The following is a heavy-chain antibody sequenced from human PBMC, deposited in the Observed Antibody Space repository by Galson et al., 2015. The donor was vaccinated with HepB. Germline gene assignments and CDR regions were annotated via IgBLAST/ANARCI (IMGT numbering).Heavy chain of an antibody. V-gene: IGHV3-30*02. CDR2: IRYDGSNK. J-gene: IGHJ5*02. CDR3: AKESRFYGSGSYPWFGP. Sequence: SLRLSCAAYAFAFRTYGMHCVRQAPGKGLEWVAFIRYDGSNKYYADSVKGRFTISRDNSKNTLYLQMNSLRAEDTAVYYCAKESRFYGSGSYPWFGPWGQGTLVTVSS. D-gene: IGHD3-10*01. CDR1: AFAFRTYG.